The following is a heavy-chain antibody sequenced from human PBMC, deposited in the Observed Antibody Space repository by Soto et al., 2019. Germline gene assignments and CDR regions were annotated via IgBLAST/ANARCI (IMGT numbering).Heavy chain of an antibody. V-gene: IGHV4-59*01. D-gene: IGHD2-15*01. CDR2: IYYSGST. Sequence: SETLSLTCTVSGGSISSYYWSWIRQPPGKGLEWIGYIYYSGSTNYNPSLKSRVTISVDTSKNQFSLKLSSVTAADTAVYYCARGGGGCSGGSCYGWFDPWGQGTLVTVSS. J-gene: IGHJ5*02. CDR3: ARGGGGCSGGSCYGWFDP. CDR1: GGSISSYY.